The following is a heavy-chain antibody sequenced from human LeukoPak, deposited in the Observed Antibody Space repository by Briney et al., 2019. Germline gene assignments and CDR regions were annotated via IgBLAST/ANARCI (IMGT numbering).Heavy chain of an antibody. CDR2: IYYSGST. J-gene: IGHJ1*01. CDR1: GGSISSYY. V-gene: IGHV4-59*01. CDR3: ARSSAAGGSEYFQH. Sequence: SETLSLICTVSGGSISSYYWSWIRQPPGKGLEWIGYIYYSGSTNYNPSLKSRVTISVDTSKNQFSLKLSSVTAADTAVYYCARSSAAGGSEYFQHWGQGTLVTVSS. D-gene: IGHD6-13*01.